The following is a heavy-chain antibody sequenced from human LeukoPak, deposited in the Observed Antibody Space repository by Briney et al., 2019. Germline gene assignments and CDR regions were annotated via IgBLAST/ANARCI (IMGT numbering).Heavy chain of an antibody. J-gene: IGHJ4*02. Sequence: GGSLRLSCAASGFTFSSYAMSWVRQAPGKGLEWVSAISGSGGSTYYADSAKGRFTISRDNSKNTLYLQMNSLRAEDTAVYYCAKDVWGSYRIFDYWGQGTLVTVSS. CDR3: AKDVWGSYRIFDY. CDR2: ISGSGGST. V-gene: IGHV3-23*01. CDR1: GFTFSSYA. D-gene: IGHD3-16*02.